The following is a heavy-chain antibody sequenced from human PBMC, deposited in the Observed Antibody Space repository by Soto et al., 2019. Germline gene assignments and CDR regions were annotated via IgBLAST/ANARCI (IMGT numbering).Heavy chain of an antibody. J-gene: IGHJ4*02. V-gene: IGHV3-30-3*01. D-gene: IGHD3-3*01. Sequence: QVQLVESGGGVVQPGRSLRLSCAASGFTFNSYALHWVRQAPGKGLEWVAVISYDGSNKYYAASVKGRFTISRDDSKNMAHLQKNSQRPEHTAVYYCARALGALEWSLNFDCWGQGTLVTVSS. CDR3: ARALGALEWSLNFDC. CDR1: GFTFNSYA. CDR2: ISYDGSNK.